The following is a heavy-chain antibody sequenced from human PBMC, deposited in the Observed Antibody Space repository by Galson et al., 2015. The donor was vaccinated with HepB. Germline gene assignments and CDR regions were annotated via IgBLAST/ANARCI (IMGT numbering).Heavy chain of an antibody. CDR1: GFTFSSYS. J-gene: IGHJ6*02. CDR2: ISSSSSTI. Sequence: SLRLSCAASGFTFSSYSMNWVRQAPGKGLEWVSYISSSSSTIYYADSVKGRFTISRDNAKNSLYLQMNSLRDEDTAVYYCAGEFPSRGDYYYGMDVWGQGTTVTVSS. D-gene: IGHD3-10*01. V-gene: IGHV3-48*02. CDR3: AGEFPSRGDYYYGMDV.